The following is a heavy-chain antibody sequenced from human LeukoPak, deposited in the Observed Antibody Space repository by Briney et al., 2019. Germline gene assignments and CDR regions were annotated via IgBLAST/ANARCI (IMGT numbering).Heavy chain of an antibody. D-gene: IGHD3-10*01. V-gene: IGHV4-39*01. Sequence: PSETLSLTCTVSGGSIRSSSYYWGWIRQPPGKGLEWIGSIDYSGNPYSNPSLKSRLTVSVDTSRNQFSLKLSSMTAADTAVYYCARLVNWCGSGSYHPSFDYWGQGTLVTVSS. J-gene: IGHJ4*02. CDR2: IDYSGNP. CDR3: ARLVNWCGSGSYHPSFDY. CDR1: GGSIRSSSYY.